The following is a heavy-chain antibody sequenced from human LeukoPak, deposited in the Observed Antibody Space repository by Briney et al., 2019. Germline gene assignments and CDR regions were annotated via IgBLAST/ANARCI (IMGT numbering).Heavy chain of an antibody. V-gene: IGHV4-59*01. J-gene: IGHJ3*02. CDR2: IYYSGST. Sequence: PSETLSLTCTVSGGPISSYYWSWIRQPPGKGLEWIGYIYYSGSTNYNPSLKSRVTISVDTSKNQFSLKLSSVTAADTAVYYCARDGCSSTSCYYAFDIWGQGTMVTVSS. D-gene: IGHD2-2*01. CDR3: ARDGCSSTSCYYAFDI. CDR1: GGPISSYY.